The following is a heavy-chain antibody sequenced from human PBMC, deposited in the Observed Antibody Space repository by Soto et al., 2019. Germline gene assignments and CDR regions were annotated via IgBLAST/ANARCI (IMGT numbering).Heavy chain of an antibody. J-gene: IGHJ4*02. CDR1: GFSFGGYA. V-gene: IGHV3-23*01. CDR2: ISGSGSTT. CDR3: AKGSRGYSGYVFDY. D-gene: IGHD5-12*01. Sequence: EVQLLESGGGLVQPGGSLRLSCAASGFSFGGYAMNWVRQAPGKGLEWVSSISGSGSTTYYADSVRGRFTISRDNSKNTLYLQMNSLRAEDTAVYYCAKGSRGYSGYVFDYWGQGTLVTVSS.